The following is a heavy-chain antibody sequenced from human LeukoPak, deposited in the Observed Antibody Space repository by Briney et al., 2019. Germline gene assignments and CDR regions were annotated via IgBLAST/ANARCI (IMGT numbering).Heavy chain of an antibody. D-gene: IGHD6-19*01. Sequence: ASVKVTCKASGYTFTGYYMHWVRQAPGQGLEWMGWINPNSGGTNYAQKFQGRVTMTRDTSISTAYMELSRLRSDDTAMYYCARSSSGWYVDYWGQGTLVTVSS. V-gene: IGHV1-2*02. CDR1: GYTFTGYY. CDR3: ARSSSGWYVDY. CDR2: INPNSGGT. J-gene: IGHJ4*02.